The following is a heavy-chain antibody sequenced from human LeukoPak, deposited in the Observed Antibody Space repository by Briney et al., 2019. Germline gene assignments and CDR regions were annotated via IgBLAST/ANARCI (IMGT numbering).Heavy chain of an antibody. J-gene: IGHJ4*02. D-gene: IGHD5-12*01. CDR1: GYTFTGYY. CDR3: ARDRRYSGDDYYY. V-gene: IGHV1-2*02. Sequence: ASVKVSCKASGYTFTGYYMHWVRQAPGQGLEWMGWINPNSGGRNYAQKFQGRVTMTRDTSISTAYMELSRLRSDDTAVYYCARDRRYSGDDYYYWGQGTLVTVSS. CDR2: INPNSGGR.